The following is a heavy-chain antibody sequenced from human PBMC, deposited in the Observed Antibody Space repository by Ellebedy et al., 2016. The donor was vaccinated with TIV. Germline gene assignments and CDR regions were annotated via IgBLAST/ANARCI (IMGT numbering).Heavy chain of an antibody. D-gene: IGHD3-10*02. V-gene: IGHV3-48*02. J-gene: IGHJ4*02. Sequence: GGSLRLSCAASGFTFSSYSMNWVRQAPGKGLEWVSYISSSSSSTIYYADSVKGRFTISRDNAKNSLYLQMNSLRDEDTAVYYCAGGLTMYYFDYWGQGTLVTVSS. CDR3: AGGLTMYYFDY. CDR2: ISSSSSSTI. CDR1: GFTFSSYS.